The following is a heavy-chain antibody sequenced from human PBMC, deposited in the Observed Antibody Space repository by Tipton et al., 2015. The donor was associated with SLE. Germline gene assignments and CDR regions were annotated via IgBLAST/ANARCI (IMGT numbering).Heavy chain of an antibody. CDR1: GFTFSSYS. Sequence: SLRLSCAASGFTFSSYSMNWVRQAPGKGLEWVSSISSSSSYIYYADSVKGRFTISRDNAKNSLYLQMNSLRAEDTAVYYCARGTYYYDSSGWVYYYGMDVWGQGTTVTVSS. V-gene: IGHV3-21*01. J-gene: IGHJ6*02. CDR2: ISSSSSYI. D-gene: IGHD3-22*01. CDR3: ARGTYYYDSSGWVYYYGMDV.